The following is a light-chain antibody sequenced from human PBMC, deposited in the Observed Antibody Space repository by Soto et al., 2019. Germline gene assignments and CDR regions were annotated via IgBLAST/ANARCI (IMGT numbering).Light chain of an antibody. V-gene: IGLV2-14*03. CDR2: DVT. J-gene: IGLJ1*01. Sequence: HSALTQPGSMSVSPGQSITISCTGTSSNVCRHQYEHQYQHHPDNAPKLIIYDVTDRHSGVSNPFSGSKSGNTASLNISGLQPEDEAVYYCSSYTDGNSRPVVYGTGTKVTDL. CDR3: SSYTDGNSRPVV. CDR1: SSNVCRHQY.